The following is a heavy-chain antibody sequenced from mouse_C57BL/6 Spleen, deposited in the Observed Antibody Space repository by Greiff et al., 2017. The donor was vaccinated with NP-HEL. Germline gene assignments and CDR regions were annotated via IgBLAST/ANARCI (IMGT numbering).Heavy chain of an antibody. CDR2: IYPRSGNT. V-gene: IGHV1-81*01. CDR3: ARGSSGGNYFDY. Sequence: QVQLQQSGAELARPGASVKLSCKASGYTFTSYGISWVKQRTGQGLEWIGEIYPRSGNTYYNEKFKGKATLTADKSSSTAYMELRSLTSEDSAVYFCARGSSGGNYFDYWGQGTTLTVSS. J-gene: IGHJ2*01. D-gene: IGHD3-2*02. CDR1: GYTFTSYG.